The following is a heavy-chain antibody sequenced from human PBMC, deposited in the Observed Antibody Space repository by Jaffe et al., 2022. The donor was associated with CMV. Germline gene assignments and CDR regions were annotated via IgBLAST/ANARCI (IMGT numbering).Heavy chain of an antibody. CDR1: GYTFTSYY. CDR2: INPSGGST. D-gene: IGHD3-3*01. CDR3: ARDLTWSGYSENWFDP. J-gene: IGHJ5*02. V-gene: IGHV1-46*01. Sequence: QVQLVQSGAEVKKPGASVKVSCKASGYTFTSYYMHWVRQAPGQGLEWMGIINPSGGSTSYAQKFQGRVTMTRDTSTSTVYMELSSLRSEDTAVYYCARDLTWSGYSENWFDPWGQGTLVTVSS.